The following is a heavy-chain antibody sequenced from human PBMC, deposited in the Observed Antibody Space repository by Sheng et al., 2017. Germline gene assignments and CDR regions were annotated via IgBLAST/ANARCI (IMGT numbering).Heavy chain of an antibody. J-gene: IGHJ6*03. Sequence: QVTLRESGPALVRPTQTLTLTCSFSGFSLSTSGMCVSWVRQPPEGLEWLARIDWDDDKFYSTSLKSRLTISKDTSKNQVVLTMTSMDPVDTATYFCGRIQKAGKEHSTTDNYYYMDVWGRGTTVTVSS. V-gene: IGHV2-70*17. CDR1: GFSLSTSGMC. CDR2: IDWDDDK. CDR3: GRIQKAGKEHSTTDNYYYMDV. D-gene: IGHD4-4*01.